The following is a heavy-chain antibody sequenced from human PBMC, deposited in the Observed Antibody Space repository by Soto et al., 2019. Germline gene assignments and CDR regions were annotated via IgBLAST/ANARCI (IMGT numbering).Heavy chain of an antibody. CDR2: INPNSGGT. CDR3: AREIAAAGNWWFDP. CDR1: GYTFTGYY. D-gene: IGHD6-13*01. Sequence: GASVKVSCKASGYTFTGYYMHWVRQAPGQGLEWMGWINPNSGGTNYAQKFQGRVTMTRDTSISTAYMELSRLRSDDTAVYYCAREIAAAGNWWFDPWGQGTLVTVPQ. V-gene: IGHV1-2*02. J-gene: IGHJ5*02.